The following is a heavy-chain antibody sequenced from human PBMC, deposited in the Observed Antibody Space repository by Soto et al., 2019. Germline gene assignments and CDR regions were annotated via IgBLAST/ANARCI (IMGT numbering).Heavy chain of an antibody. V-gene: IGHV3-33*01. J-gene: IGHJ6*02. CDR2: IWYDGSKI. D-gene: IGHD5-18*01. Sequence: GGSLRLSCAASGFTFSTYAMHWVRQAPGKGLEWVAVIWYDGSKIYYADSVMGRFTISRDNSKNTLDLQMNSLRAEDTAVYYCARGGYEKDSDSDYYGMDVWGQGTTVTVSS. CDR1: GFTFSTYA. CDR3: ARGGYEKDSDSDYYGMDV.